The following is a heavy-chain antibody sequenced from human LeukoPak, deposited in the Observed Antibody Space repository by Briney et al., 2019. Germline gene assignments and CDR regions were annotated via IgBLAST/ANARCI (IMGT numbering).Heavy chain of an antibody. D-gene: IGHD6-13*01. CDR2: IFYSGST. V-gene: IGHV4-31*03. J-gene: IGHJ5*02. CDR3: AREDRVAAGATSWFDH. Sequence: PSQTLSLTCNVSGGSISSGGYYWSWIRQPPGKGLEWIGYIFYSGSTYYNPSLKSRVTISVDTSNNQFSLKLSSVTAADTAVYYCAREDRVAAGATSWFDHWGQGTLVTVSS. CDR1: GGSISSGGYY.